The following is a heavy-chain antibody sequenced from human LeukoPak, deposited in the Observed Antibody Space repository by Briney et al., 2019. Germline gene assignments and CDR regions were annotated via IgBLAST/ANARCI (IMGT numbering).Heavy chain of an antibody. CDR1: GGSVSSGSYY. CDR2: IYYSGST. V-gene: IGHV4-61*01. CDR3: ARGRSSFFDY. J-gene: IGHJ4*02. D-gene: IGHD6-19*01. Sequence: SETLSLTCTVSGGSVSSGSYYWSWIRQPPGKGLEWIGYIYYSGSTNYNPSLKSRVTISVDTSKNQFSLKLSSVTAADTAVYYCARGRSSFFDYWGQRTLVTVSS.